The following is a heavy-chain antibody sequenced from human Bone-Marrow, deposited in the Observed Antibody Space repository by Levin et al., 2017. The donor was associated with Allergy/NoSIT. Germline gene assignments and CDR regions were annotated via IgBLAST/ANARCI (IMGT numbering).Heavy chain of an antibody. CDR2: IYHSGST. V-gene: IGHV4-4*02. D-gene: IGHD4-17*01. CDR1: GGSISSSNW. J-gene: IGHJ4*02. Sequence: PSETLSLTCAVSGGSISSSNWWSWVRQSPGKGLEWIGEIYHSGSTRYNPSLKSRVTISVDRSKNQFSLNLNSVTAADTAIYFCARERLGDFYYFDYWGQGTLVTVSS. CDR3: ARERLGDFYYFDY.